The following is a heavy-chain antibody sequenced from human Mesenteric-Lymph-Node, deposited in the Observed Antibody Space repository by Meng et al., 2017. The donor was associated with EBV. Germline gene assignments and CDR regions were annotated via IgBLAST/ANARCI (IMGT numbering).Heavy chain of an antibody. CDR2: INHSGST. J-gene: IGHJ4*02. V-gene: IGHV4-34*01. CDR3: ASPGYPGGVLWFAN. D-gene: IGHD3-10*01. Sequence: QLQLRQWGAVLLKPSATLSLSCAVYGGSFSGYYLSWIRQSPGKGLEWIGEINHSGSTNYNPSLKSRVTISLDTSKTQFSLKLSSVTAADTAVYYCASPGYPGGVLWFANWGQGTLVTVSS. CDR1: GGSFSGYY.